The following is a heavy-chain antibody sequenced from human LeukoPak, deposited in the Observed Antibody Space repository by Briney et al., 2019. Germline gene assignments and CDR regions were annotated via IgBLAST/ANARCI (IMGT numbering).Heavy chain of an antibody. CDR1: GFTFDDYA. J-gene: IGHJ4*02. D-gene: IGHD2-21*01. Sequence: GGSLRLSCAASGFTFDDYAMHWVRQAPGKGLEWVSGISWNSGRMGYADSVKGRFTISRDNAKNSLYLQMNSLRAEDTALYYCAKDSSDWGSRDYFDYWGQGTLVTVSS. CDR2: ISWNSGRM. V-gene: IGHV3-9*01. CDR3: AKDSSDWGSRDYFDY.